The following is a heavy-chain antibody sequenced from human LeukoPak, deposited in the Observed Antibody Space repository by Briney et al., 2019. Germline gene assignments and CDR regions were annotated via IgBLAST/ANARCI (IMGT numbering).Heavy chain of an antibody. CDR1: GGSIISSTYY. CDR3: ARHSRGYYDSTGYYYGSHAFDI. Sequence: SETLSLTCTVSGGSIISSTYYWGWIRQPPGKGLEWVGSIYYSGTTYYNPSLKSRVTISVDTSRNQFSLKLSSVTAADTAVFHCARHSRGYYDSTGYYYGSHAFDIWGQGTMVTVSS. V-gene: IGHV4-39*01. CDR2: IYYSGTT. D-gene: IGHD3-22*01. J-gene: IGHJ3*02.